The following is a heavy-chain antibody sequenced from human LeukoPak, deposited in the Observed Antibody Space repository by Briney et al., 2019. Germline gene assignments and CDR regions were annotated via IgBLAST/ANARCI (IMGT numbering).Heavy chain of an antibody. D-gene: IGHD2/OR15-2a*01. V-gene: IGHV1-2*06. CDR2: INPNSGAT. CDR1: GYAFTGYY. J-gene: IGHJ6*03. CDR3: AGGIYSTDLYFYMDV. Sequence: ASVKVSRKASGYAFTGYYMDWVRQAPGQGLEWMGRINPNSGATNYAQKFQGRVTMTRDTSVSTAYMEFNGLRSDDTAVYYCAGGIYSTDLYFYMDVWGKGTTVTVYS.